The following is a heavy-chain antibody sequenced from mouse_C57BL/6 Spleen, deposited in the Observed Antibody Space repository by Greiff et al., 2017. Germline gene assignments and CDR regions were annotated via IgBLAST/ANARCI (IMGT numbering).Heavy chain of an antibody. CDR3: ARGKTSKYGNFEGFAY. J-gene: IGHJ3*01. V-gene: IGHV1-81*01. Sequence: QVQLQQSGAELARPGASVKLSCKASGYTFTSYGISWVKQRTGQGLEWIGEIYPRSGNTYYNEKFKGKATLTADKSSSTAYMELRSLTSEDSAVYFCARGKTSKYGNFEGFAYWCQGTLVTVSA. CDR1: GYTFTSYG. D-gene: IGHD2-10*02. CDR2: IYPRSGNT.